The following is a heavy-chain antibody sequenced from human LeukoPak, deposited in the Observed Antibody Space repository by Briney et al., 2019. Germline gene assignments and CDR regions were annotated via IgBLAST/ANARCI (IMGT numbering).Heavy chain of an antibody. Sequence: GGSLRLSCAASRFTFSNSWMRWVRHPPGKGLERVGNIKQDGGEKRYADSVRGRFTISRDNAQTSLYLQMNSLRAEDTAVYYCARASDPWLQLTWGQGTLVTVS. CDR3: ARASDPWLQLT. J-gene: IGHJ5*02. CDR2: IKQDGGEK. CDR1: RFTFSNSW. D-gene: IGHD5-24*01. V-gene: IGHV3-7*05.